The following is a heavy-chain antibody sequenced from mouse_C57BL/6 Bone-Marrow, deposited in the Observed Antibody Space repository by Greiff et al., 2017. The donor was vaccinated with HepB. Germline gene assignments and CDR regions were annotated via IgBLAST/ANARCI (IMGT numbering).Heavy chain of an antibody. CDR1: GFTFSSYA. CDR3: TRDDYDWYFDV. J-gene: IGHJ1*03. V-gene: IGHV5-9-1*02. CDR2: ISSGGDYI. D-gene: IGHD2-4*01. Sequence: EVKLMESGEGLVKPGGSLKLSCAASGFTFSSYAMSWVRQTPEKRLEWVAYISSGGDYIYYADTVKGRFTISRDNARNTLYLQMSSLKSEDTAMYYWTRDDYDWYFDVWGTGTTVTVSS.